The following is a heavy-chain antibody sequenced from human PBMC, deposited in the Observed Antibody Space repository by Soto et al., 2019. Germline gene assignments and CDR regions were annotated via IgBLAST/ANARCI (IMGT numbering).Heavy chain of an antibody. V-gene: IGHV4-4*02. CDR2: IYHSGST. D-gene: IGHD2-21*01. CDR1: GGSISSSNW. J-gene: IGHJ6*02. CDR3: ARDEHDYYYYGMDV. Sequence: QVQLQESGPGLVKPSGTLSLTCAISGGSISSSNWWRWVRQPPGKGLEWIGEIYHSGSTNYNPSLNSRVTISVDKSKNQFSLKLSSVTAADTAVYYCARDEHDYYYYGMDVWGQGTTVTVSS.